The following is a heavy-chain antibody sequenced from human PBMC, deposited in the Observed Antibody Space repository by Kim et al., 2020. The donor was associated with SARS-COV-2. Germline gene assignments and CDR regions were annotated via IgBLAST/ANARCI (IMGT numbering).Heavy chain of an antibody. CDR1: GYTFTSYA. D-gene: IGHD3-22*01. Sequence: ASVKVSCKASGYTFTSYAMNWVRQAPGQGLEWMGWINTNTGNPTYAQGFTGRFVFSLDTSVSTAYLKISSLKAEDTAVYYCARGIYYYDSSGYYSFDYWGQGTLVTVSS. V-gene: IGHV7-4-1*02. CDR2: INTNTGNP. CDR3: ARGIYYYDSSGYYSFDY. J-gene: IGHJ4*02.